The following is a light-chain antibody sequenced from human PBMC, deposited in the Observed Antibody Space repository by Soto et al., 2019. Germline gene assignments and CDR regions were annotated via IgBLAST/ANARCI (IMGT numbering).Light chain of an antibody. CDR2: GAS. CDR3: QQRSNWPPT. Sequence: EIVLTQSPATLSLSPGERATLSCSASQSVSSCLAWYQPKPGQAPRLLIYGASNRATGIPARFSGSESGTDFSLTISSLEPEDFAVYYGQQRSNWPPTFGKGTKVDIK. V-gene: IGKV3-11*01. CDR1: QSVSSC. J-gene: IGKJ1*01.